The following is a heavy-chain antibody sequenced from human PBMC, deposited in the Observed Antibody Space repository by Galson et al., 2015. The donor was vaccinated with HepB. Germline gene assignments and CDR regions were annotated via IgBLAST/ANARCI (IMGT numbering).Heavy chain of an antibody. CDR2: INPSGGST. CDR3: AREVRYYYYYYGMDV. CDR1: GYTFTSYY. Sequence: SCKASGYTFTSYYMHWVRQAPGQGLEWMGIINPSGGSTSYAQKFQGRVTMTRDTSTSTVYMELSSLRSEDTAVYYCAREVRYYYYYYGMDVWGQGTTVTVSS. J-gene: IGHJ6*02. V-gene: IGHV1-46*01.